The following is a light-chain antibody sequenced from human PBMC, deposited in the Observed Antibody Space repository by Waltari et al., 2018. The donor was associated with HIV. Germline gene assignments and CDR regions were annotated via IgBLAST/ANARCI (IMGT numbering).Light chain of an antibody. J-gene: IGLJ2*01. Sequence: SALTQPASVSGSPGQSVPISCTGTSSDFDLRHFPSWYQQPPGRAPQLIIFGVNYRPSGISSRFSASKSGDTASLTISGLQSGDEADYYCTTYTATDSLLIGSGTKLTVL. CDR3: TTYTATDSLL. CDR2: GVN. V-gene: IGLV2-14*01. CDR1: SSDFDLRHF.